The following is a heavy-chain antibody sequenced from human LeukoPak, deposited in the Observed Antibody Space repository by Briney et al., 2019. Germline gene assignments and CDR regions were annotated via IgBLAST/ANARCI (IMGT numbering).Heavy chain of an antibody. D-gene: IGHD7-27*01. Sequence: GGSLRLSCVASGFTLDGQNLNWVRQAPGKGLEWVSYSGNGILTHADSVRGRFTISRDNDKNSIYLQMNSLRVEDTGVYYCARDRNWGFDYWGQGTLVTVSS. J-gene: IGHJ4*02. CDR2: SGNGIL. CDR1: GFTLDGQN. CDR3: ARDRNWGFDY. V-gene: IGHV3-48*01.